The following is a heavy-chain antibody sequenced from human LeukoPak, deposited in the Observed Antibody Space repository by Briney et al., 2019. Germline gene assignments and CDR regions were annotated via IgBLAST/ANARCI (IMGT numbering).Heavy chain of an antibody. Sequence: PGGSLRLSCAASRFTFSTYAMSWVRQAPGKGLDWVSSISGGGGSLYYADSVKGRFTISRDNSNNALYLQMNSLRAEDTAVYYCAKEGATVRSYSDYWGQGTLVTVSS. D-gene: IGHD4-11*01. CDR3: AKEGATVRSYSDY. V-gene: IGHV3-23*01. CDR1: RFTFSTYA. J-gene: IGHJ4*02. CDR2: ISGGGGSL.